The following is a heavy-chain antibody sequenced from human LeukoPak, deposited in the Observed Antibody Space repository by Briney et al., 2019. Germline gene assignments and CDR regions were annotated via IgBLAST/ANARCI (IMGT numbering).Heavy chain of an antibody. CDR1: GFSFRGNA. J-gene: IGHJ4*02. Sequence: GGSLRLSCAASGFSFRGNAMHWVRQAPGKGLEWVSSISGSGDNTYYAESVKGRFTISRDNSKNTLFLQMNSLRAEDTAVFYCAKRSGYTTGWFFDFWGQGTLVTVSS. V-gene: IGHV3-23*01. D-gene: IGHD6-19*01. CDR2: ISGSGDNT. CDR3: AKRSGYTTGWFFDF.